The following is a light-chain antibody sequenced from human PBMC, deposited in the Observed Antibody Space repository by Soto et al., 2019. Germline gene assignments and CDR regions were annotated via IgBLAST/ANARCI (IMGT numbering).Light chain of an antibody. J-gene: IGKJ5*01. CDR1: ETIDSY. CDR2: SGS. V-gene: IGKV1-39*01. Sequence: QMTQSPSSLSAFVGDRVTITCRASETIDSYLQLYQVKSGKAPKLLIYSGSRLQSGVPSRFSGSGSGTDFTLIIRNLQPEDFATYYCQQSYSTPITFGQRTRLEI. CDR3: QQSYSTPIT.